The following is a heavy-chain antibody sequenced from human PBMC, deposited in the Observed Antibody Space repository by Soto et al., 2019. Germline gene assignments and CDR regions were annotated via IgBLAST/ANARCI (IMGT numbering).Heavy chain of an antibody. V-gene: IGHV4-39*01. Sequence: PSETLSLTCTVSGGSISSSSYYWGWIRQPPGKGLEWIGSIYYSGSTYYNPSLKSRVTISVDTSKNQFSLKLSSVTAADTAVYYCARLSSLTGSYYWSKIPDYYGMDVWGQGTTVTVSS. D-gene: IGHD3-10*01. CDR1: GGSISSSSYY. CDR3: ARLSSLTGSYYWSKIPDYYGMDV. J-gene: IGHJ6*02. CDR2: IYYSGST.